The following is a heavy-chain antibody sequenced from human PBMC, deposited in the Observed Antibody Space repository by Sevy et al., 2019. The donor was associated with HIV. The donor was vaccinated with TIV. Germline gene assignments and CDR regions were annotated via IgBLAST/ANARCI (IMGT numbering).Heavy chain of an antibody. CDR1: DFTFSSYW. CDR3: ARAQQVTMLVVIGGLYFDF. CDR2: IKQDMSEK. D-gene: IGHD3-22*01. V-gene: IGHV3-7*01. J-gene: IGHJ4*01. Sequence: GESLRLSCAASDFTFSSYWMTWVRQAPGKGLEWVANIKQDMSEKYYADSVKGRFTISRDNARNSLYLQMESLRAEDTAVYYCARAQQVTMLVVIGGLYFDFWGHGTLVTVSS.